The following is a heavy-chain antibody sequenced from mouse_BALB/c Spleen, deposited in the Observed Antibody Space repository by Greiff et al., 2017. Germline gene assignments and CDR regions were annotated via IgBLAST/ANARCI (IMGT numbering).Heavy chain of an antibody. V-gene: IGHV14-3*02. CDR1: GFNIKDTN. J-gene: IGHJ2*01. Sequence: EVQLQQSGAELVKPGASVKLSCTASGFNIKDTNMHWVKQRPEQGLEWIGRIDPANGNTKYDPKFQGKATITADTSSNTAYLQLSSLTSEDTAVYYCARSRWFDYWGQGTTLTVSS. CDR2: IDPANGNT. CDR3: ARSRWFDY. D-gene: IGHD1-1*02.